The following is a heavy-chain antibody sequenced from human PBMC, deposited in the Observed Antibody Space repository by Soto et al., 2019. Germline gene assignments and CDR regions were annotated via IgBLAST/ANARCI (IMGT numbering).Heavy chain of an antibody. V-gene: IGHV3-23*01. Sequence: WGSLRLCWAASGVTFSAYASSWVRQAPGKGLEWVSGISGSGNSTYYADSVKGRFTVSRDNSKNTLYLQMNSLRAEDTAVFYCAKERSSGWSFDYWGQGTLVTVSS. CDR1: GVTFSAYA. J-gene: IGHJ4*02. CDR2: ISGSGNST. D-gene: IGHD6-19*01. CDR3: AKERSSGWSFDY.